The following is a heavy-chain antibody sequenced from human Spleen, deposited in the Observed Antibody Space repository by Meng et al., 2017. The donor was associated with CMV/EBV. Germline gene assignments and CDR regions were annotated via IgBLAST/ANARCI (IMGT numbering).Heavy chain of an antibody. J-gene: IGHJ4*02. V-gene: IGHV1-69*10. CDR2: IIPILGIA. CDR3: AVGYCSSTSCYLDY. D-gene: IGHD2-2*01. Sequence: SSVKVSCKASGGTFSSYAISWVRQAPGQGLEWMGGIIPILGIANYAQKFQGRVTITADKSTSTAYMELSSLRSEDTAVYYCAVGYCSSTSCYLDYWGQGTLVTVSS. CDR1: GGTFSSYA.